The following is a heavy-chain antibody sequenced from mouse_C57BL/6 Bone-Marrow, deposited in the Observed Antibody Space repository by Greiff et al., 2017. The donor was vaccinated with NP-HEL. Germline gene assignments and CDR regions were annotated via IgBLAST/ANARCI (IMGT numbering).Heavy chain of an antibody. CDR1: GYAFTNYL. CDR3: ARFDMWYFDV. Sequence: QVQLQQSGAELVRPGTSVKVSCKASGYAFTNYLIEWVKQRPGQGLEWIGVINPGSGGTNYNEKFKGKATLTADKSSSTAYMQLSSLTSEDSAVYFCARFDMWYFDVWGTGTTVTVSS. J-gene: IGHJ1*03. CDR2: INPGSGGT. V-gene: IGHV1-54*01.